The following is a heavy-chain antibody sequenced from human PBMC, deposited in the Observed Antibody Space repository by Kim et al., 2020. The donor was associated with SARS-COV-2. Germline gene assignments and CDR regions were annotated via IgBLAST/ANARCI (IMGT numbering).Heavy chain of an antibody. D-gene: IGHD3-10*01. CDR3: ARAWFPNFDF. Sequence: TRYAQNVQGRLTTTFDTSTSTVYMEMSSLTSDDTAVYWCARAWFPNFDFWGQGTVVTVSS. V-gene: IGHV1-46*01. J-gene: IGHJ4*02. CDR2: T.